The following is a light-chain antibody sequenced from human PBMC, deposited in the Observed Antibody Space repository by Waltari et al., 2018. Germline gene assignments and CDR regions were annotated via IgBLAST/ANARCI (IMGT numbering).Light chain of an antibody. CDR1: NSNVGSYNL. J-gene: IGLJ2*01. CDR3: CSNVGSSVF. V-gene: IGLV2-23*03. Sequence: QSALTQPASVSGSPGQSITISCTGFNSNVGSYNLVSWYQKHPGKAPKLLIYEGNRVRSGVSNRFSGSKSDNTAYLTLSGLQAEDEADYYCCSNVGSSVFFGGGTKLTVL. CDR2: EGN.